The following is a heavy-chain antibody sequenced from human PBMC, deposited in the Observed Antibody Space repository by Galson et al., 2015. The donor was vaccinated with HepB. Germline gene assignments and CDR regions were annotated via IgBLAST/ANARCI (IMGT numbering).Heavy chain of an antibody. CDR1: GFTFSSYA. J-gene: IGHJ6*02. CDR2: ISGSGGST. CDR3: TKNGENTAMVNYYGMDV. D-gene: IGHD5-18*01. V-gene: IGHV3-23*01. Sequence: SLRLSCAASGFTFSSYAMSWVRQAPGKGLEWVSAISGSGGSTYYADSVKGRFTISRDNSKNTLYLQMNSLRAEDTAVYYCTKNGENTAMVNYYGMDVWGQGTTVTVSS.